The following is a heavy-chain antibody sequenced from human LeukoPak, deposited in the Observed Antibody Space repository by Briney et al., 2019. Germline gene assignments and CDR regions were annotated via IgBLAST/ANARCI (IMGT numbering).Heavy chain of an antibody. V-gene: IGHV3-23*01. Sequence: GGSLRLSCAASGFTFSSYAMSWVRQAPGKGLEWVSAISGSGGSTYYADSVKGRFTISRDNAKNSLYLQLNSLRAEDTAVYYCARANYVTGAFDIWGQGTMVTVSS. CDR2: ISGSGGST. CDR1: GFTFSSYA. CDR3: ARANYVTGAFDI. J-gene: IGHJ3*02. D-gene: IGHD1-7*01.